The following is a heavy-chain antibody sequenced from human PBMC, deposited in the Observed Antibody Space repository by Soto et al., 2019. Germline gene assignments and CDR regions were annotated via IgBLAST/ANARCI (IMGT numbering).Heavy chain of an antibody. Sequence: GGSLRLSCAASGFTFSSSAMSWVRQAPGKGLDWVSSISDSGVSTYYADSVKGRFTISRDNAKGTLNLQMKSLGAEDTAVYYCSKETYGGSSHFDYWGQGTLVTVSS. CDR3: SKETYGGSSHFDY. D-gene: IGHD3-10*01. V-gene: IGHV3-23*01. J-gene: IGHJ4*02. CDR2: ISDSGVST. CDR1: GFTFSSSA.